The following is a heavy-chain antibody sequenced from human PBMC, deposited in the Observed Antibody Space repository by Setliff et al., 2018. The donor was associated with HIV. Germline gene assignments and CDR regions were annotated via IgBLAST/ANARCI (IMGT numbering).Heavy chain of an antibody. D-gene: IGHD2-2*01. CDR2: IYTNGYT. J-gene: IGHJ4*02. Sequence: SETLSLTCTVSGGSIRSGSYYWTWIRQPAGKGPEWIGHIYTNGYTNYNPSLKSRVTISVDTSRDQFSLQLTSVTAADTAVYYCVTSSSWSSRLNFWGPGMLVTVSS. CDR3: VTSSSWSSRLNF. V-gene: IGHV4-61*09. CDR1: GGSIRSGSYY.